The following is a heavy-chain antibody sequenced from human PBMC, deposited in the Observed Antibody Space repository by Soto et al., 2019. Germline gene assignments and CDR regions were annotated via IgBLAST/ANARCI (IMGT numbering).Heavy chain of an antibody. CDR1: GGSFSGYY. Sequence: QVQLQQWGAGLLKPSETLSLTCAVYGGSFSGYYWTWIRQPPGTGLEWIGEINHSGSTNYNPSLKSRVTISVDTSKNKFSLKLTSVTAADTAVYYCARDELTGLFDYWGQGTLVTVSS. D-gene: IGHD2-8*02. CDR2: INHSGST. V-gene: IGHV4-34*01. CDR3: ARDELTGLFDY. J-gene: IGHJ4*02.